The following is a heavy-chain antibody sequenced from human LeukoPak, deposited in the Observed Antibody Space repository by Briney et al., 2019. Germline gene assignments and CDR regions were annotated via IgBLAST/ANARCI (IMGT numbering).Heavy chain of an antibody. J-gene: IGHJ4*02. V-gene: IGHV3-23*01. D-gene: IGHD4-17*01. CDR1: GFTFSTYA. CDR2: IRGSDGST. Sequence: SGGSLRLSCAASGFTFSTYAMSWVRQAPGKGLEGVSSIRGSDGSTYYADSVKGRFAISRDNSKNTLYLQMNRLRAEDTAVYYCAKDVYGDYGGLDYWGQGTLVTVSS. CDR3: AKDVYGDYGGLDY.